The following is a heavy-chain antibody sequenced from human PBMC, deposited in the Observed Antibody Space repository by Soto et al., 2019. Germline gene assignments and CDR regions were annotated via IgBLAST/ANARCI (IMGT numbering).Heavy chain of an antibody. J-gene: IGHJ4*02. V-gene: IGHV4-61*01. CDR3: ARVAVAGTLFDY. CDR2: IYYSGST. D-gene: IGHD6-19*01. CDR1: GGSVSSGSYY. Sequence: SETLSLTCTVSGGSVSSGSYYWSWIRQSPGKGLEWIGYIYYSGSTNYNPSLKSRVTISVDTSKNQFSLKLSSVTAADTAVYYCARVAVAGTLFDYWGQGTLVTVSS.